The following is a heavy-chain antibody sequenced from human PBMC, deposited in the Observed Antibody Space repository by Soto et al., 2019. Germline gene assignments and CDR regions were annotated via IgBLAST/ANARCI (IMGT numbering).Heavy chain of an antibody. Sequence: GASVKVSCKASGYTFTSYDINWVRQATGQGLEWMGWMNPNSGNTGYAQKFQGRVTMTRNTSISTAYMELSSLRSEDTAVYYCARVGYSYGYGSYYYYYGMDVWGRGTTVTVSS. D-gene: IGHD5-18*01. J-gene: IGHJ6*02. CDR1: GYTFTSYD. CDR3: ARVGYSYGYGSYYYYYGMDV. V-gene: IGHV1-8*01. CDR2: MNPNSGNT.